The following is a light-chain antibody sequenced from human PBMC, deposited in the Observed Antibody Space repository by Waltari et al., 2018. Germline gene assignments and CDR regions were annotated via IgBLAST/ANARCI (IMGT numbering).Light chain of an antibody. V-gene: IGLV1-51*02. Sequence: QSVLTQPPSVSAAPGQRVTIPCSGGSPNIGKNYVSWYRQFPGSAPKLLIYEDNERPAGVPGRCSGSKSGPSATLDITGLQPGDEAEYYCGTWDSSLSGAVFGGGTLLTVL. CDR1: SPNIGKNY. CDR3: GTWDSSLSGAV. J-gene: IGLJ7*01. CDR2: EDN.